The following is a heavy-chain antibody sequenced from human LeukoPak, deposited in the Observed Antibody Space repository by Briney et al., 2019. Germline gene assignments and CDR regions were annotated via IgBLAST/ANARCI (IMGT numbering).Heavy chain of an antibody. Sequence: SETLSLTCTVSGGSISSSSYYWGWIRQPPGKGLEWIGSIYYSGSTYYNPSLKSRVTISVDTSKNRFSLKLSSVTAADTAVYYCARRHSSGWYSWGNNWFDPWGQGTLVTVSS. V-gene: IGHV4-39*01. D-gene: IGHD6-19*01. CDR1: GGSISSSSYY. CDR2: IYYSGST. J-gene: IGHJ5*02. CDR3: ARRHSSGWYSWGNNWFDP.